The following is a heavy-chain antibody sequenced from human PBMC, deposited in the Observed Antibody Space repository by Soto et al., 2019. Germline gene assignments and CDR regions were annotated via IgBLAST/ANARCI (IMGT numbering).Heavy chain of an antibody. D-gene: IGHD5-18*01. CDR2: INAGNGNT. V-gene: IGHV1-3*01. CDR3: AREAYSYEPRYALYGMDV. J-gene: IGHJ6*02. CDR1: GYTFTSYA. Sequence: ASVKVSCKASGYTFTSYAMHWVRQAPGQRLEWMGWINAGNGNTKYSQKFQGRVTITRDTSASTAYMEVSSLRSDDTAVSYCAREAYSYEPRYALYGMDVWGQGTTVTVSS.